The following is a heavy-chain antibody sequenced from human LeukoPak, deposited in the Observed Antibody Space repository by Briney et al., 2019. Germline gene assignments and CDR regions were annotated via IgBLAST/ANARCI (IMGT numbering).Heavy chain of an antibody. CDR2: IYYSGST. Sequence: SSETLSLTCTVSGGSISSYYWSWIRQPPGKGLEWIGYIYYSGSTNYNPSLKSRVTISVDTSKNQFSLKLSSVTAADTAVYYCARDSTQDEIHQDAFDLWGQGTKVTVSS. J-gene: IGHJ3*01. CDR3: ARDSTQDEIHQDAFDL. V-gene: IGHV4-59*01. D-gene: IGHD2-2*01. CDR1: GGSISSYY.